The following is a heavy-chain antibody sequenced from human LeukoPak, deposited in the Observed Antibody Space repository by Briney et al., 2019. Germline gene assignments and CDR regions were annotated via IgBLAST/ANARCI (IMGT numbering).Heavy chain of an antibody. CDR2: IWYDGSNK. J-gene: IGHJ4*02. CDR3: AREWLNSGSLTEY. V-gene: IGHV3-33*01. Sequence: GRSLRLSCAASGFTFSSYGMHWVRQAPGKGLEWVAVIWYDGSNKYYADSVKGRFTISRDNAKNTLYLQMNSLSAEDTAVYYCAREWLNSGSLTEYWGQGALVTVSS. CDR1: GFTFSSYG. D-gene: IGHD1-26*01.